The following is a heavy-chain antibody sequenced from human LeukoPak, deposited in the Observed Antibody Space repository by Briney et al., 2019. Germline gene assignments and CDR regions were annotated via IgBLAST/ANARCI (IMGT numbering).Heavy chain of an antibody. CDR3: ARVGGSSWGYFCYHMDV. CDR1: GFTFSDYW. D-gene: IGHD6-13*01. Sequence: GGSLRLSCAASGFTFSDYWMHWVRQVPGKGLVWLSRISKEGDNAVYADSAKGRFTMSRDNAKKTVYLQLTTLRPEDTAVYYCARVGGSSWGYFCYHMDVWGKGTAVTISS. V-gene: IGHV3-74*01. CDR2: ISKEGDNA. J-gene: IGHJ6*03.